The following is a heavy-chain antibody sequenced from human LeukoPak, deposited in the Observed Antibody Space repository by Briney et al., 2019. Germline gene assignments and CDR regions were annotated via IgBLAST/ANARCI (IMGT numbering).Heavy chain of an antibody. CDR2: INPNSGGT. J-gene: IGHJ4*02. Sequence: ASVKVSCKASGYTFSGYFLHWVRRAPGQGFEWMGWINPNSGGTYYTQRFQGRVTMTRDTSISTAYMELSSLRSDDTAVYYCARAQSLTAPAGTFANSWGQGTLVTVSS. D-gene: IGHD6-13*01. CDR1: GYTFSGYF. V-gene: IGHV1-2*02. CDR3: ARAQSLTAPAGTFANS.